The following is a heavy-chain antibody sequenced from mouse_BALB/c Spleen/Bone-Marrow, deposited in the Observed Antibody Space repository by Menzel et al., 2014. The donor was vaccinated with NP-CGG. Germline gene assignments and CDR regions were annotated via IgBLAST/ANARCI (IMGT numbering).Heavy chain of an antibody. J-gene: IGHJ2*01. Sequence: VQLQQSGAELVRPGSSVKISCKASGYAFSSFWMNWMKQRPEQGPEWIGQIYPGDGDTNYNGKFKGKATLTADMSSSTAYIQLSSLTSEDSAVYFCARDDFGPDYWGQGTTLPVSS. CDR1: GYAFSSFW. D-gene: IGHD2-4*01. CDR3: ARDDFGPDY. CDR2: IYPGDGDT. V-gene: IGHV1-80*01.